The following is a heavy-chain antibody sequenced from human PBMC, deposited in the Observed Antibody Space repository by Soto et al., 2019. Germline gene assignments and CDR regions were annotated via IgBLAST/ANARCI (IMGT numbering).Heavy chain of an antibody. V-gene: IGHV3-66*01. CDR3: AREGGSLNWFDP. J-gene: IGHJ5*02. Sequence: GGSLRLSCAASGFTVSSNYMSWVRQAPGKGLEWVSVIYSGGSTYYADSAKGRFTISRDNAKNSLYLQMNSLRDEDTAVYYCAREGGSLNWFDPWGQGTLVTVSS. CDR1: GFTVSSNY. D-gene: IGHD1-26*01. CDR2: IYSGGST.